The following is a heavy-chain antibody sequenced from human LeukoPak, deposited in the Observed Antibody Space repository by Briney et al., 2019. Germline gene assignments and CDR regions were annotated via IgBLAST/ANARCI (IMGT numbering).Heavy chain of an antibody. V-gene: IGHV1-2*02. Sequence: GSSVKVSCKASGYTFTGYYMHWVRQAPGQGLEWMGWINPNSGGTNYAQKFQGRVTMTRDTSISTAYMELSRLRSDDTAVYYCAREYLRELLNWFDPWGQGTLVTVSS. J-gene: IGHJ5*02. CDR3: AREYLRELLNWFDP. D-gene: IGHD1-26*01. CDR1: GYTFTGYY. CDR2: INPNSGGT.